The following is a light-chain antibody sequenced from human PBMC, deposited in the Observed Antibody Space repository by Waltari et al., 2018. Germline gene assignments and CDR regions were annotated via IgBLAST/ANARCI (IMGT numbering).Light chain of an antibody. CDR2: KAS. CDR3: LQYNGEPRT. J-gene: IGKJ1*01. Sequence: DIQMTQSPSTLSPPVGDRVPITCRASQNINTWLAWHQQKPGKAPKLLIYKASSLESGVPSRFSGSGSGTEFTLTISSLQPDDFATYYCLQYNGEPRTFGQGTKVEVK. CDR1: QNINTW. V-gene: IGKV1-5*03.